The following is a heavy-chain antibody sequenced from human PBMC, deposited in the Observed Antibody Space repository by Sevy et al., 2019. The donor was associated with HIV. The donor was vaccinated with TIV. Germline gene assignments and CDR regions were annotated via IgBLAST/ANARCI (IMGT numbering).Heavy chain of an antibody. CDR1: GFSFGDYA. D-gene: IGHD3-16*01. Sequence: GGSLRLSCTASGFSFGDYAMNWVRQAPGKGLEWVAFVKSKARGGTLDHAASVKGGFTISRDDSKSIVYLQMNDLRTEDTGFYYCTGGKGDKSIFDYWGQGALVTVSS. J-gene: IGHJ4*02. CDR2: VKSKARGGTL. CDR3: TGGKGDKSIFDY. V-gene: IGHV3-49*04.